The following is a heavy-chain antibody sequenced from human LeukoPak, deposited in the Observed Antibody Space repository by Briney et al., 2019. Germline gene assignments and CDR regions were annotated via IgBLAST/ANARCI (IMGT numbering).Heavy chain of an antibody. CDR1: GGSISSYY. J-gene: IGHJ3*02. Sequence: SEPLSLTCTVSGGSISSYYWSWIRQPPGKGLEWIGYIYYSGSTNYNPSLKSRVTISVDTSKNQFSLKLSSVTAADTAVYYCARHEGRKRWLQLRAFDIWGQGTMVTVSS. V-gene: IGHV4-59*08. D-gene: IGHD5-24*01. CDR3: ARHEGRKRWLQLRAFDI. CDR2: IYYSGST.